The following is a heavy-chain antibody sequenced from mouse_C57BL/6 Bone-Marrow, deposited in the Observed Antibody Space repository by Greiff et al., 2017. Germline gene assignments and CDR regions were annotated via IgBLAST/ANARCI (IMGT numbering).Heavy chain of an antibody. D-gene: IGHD1-1*01. V-gene: IGHV1-69*01. CDR2: IDPSDSYT. CDR1: GYTFTSYW. J-gene: IGHJ3*01. Sequence: QVQLQQPGAELVMPGASVKLSCKASGYTFTSYWMHWVKQRPGQGLEWIGEIDPSDSYTNYNQKFKGKSTVTVDKATSPSYMQLSSLTSEDSAVYYCARTYYYGSSSFAYWGQGTLVTVSA. CDR3: ARTYYYGSSSFAY.